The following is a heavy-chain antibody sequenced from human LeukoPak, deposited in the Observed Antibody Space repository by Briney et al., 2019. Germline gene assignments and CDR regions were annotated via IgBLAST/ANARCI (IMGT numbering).Heavy chain of an antibody. D-gene: IGHD1-1*01. CDR1: GFPISSFW. Sequence: GGSLRLPCAASGFPISSFWMHWVRQVPGKGLVWVSRNKGDGTSSSYADSVKGRFTISRDNAKNTTYLQLNSLRVDDTAVYYCMRDWRYYGMDVWGQGTTVTVSS. CDR3: MRDWRYYGMDV. J-gene: IGHJ6*02. V-gene: IGHV3-74*01. CDR2: NKGDGTSS.